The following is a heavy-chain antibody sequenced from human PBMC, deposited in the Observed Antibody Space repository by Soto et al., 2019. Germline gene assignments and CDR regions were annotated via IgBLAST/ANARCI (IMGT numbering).Heavy chain of an antibody. V-gene: IGHV1-8*01. J-gene: IGHJ5*02. CDR2: MNPNSGNT. CDR1: RYPLISQD. D-gene: IGHD3-10*01. Sequence: GSVKVSCKACRYPLISQDMNLVRQATAQGLEWMGWMNPNSGNTGYAQKFQGRVTMTRNTSISTAYMELSSLRSEDAAVYYCARGKSPMVRGVIEYNWFDPWGQGTMVTVSS. CDR3: ARGKSPMVRGVIEYNWFDP.